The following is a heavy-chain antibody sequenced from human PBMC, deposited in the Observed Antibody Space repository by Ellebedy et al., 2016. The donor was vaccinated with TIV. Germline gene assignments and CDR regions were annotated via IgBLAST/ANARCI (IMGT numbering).Heavy chain of an antibody. D-gene: IGHD3-16*01. V-gene: IGHV3-30*18. J-gene: IGHJ6*02. Sequence: GESLKISXAASGFTFSTYGMHWVRQAPGKGLEWVAGVFFDGNHKYYSDSVKGRFTVSRDNSNNTLYLQMNSLRVEDTAVYYCAKAFYIWGSQYGMDVWGQGTTVSVSS. CDR1: GFTFSTYG. CDR3: AKAFYIWGSQYGMDV. CDR2: VFFDGNHK.